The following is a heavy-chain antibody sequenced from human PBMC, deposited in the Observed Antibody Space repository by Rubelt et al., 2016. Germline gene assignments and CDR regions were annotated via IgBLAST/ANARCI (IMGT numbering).Heavy chain of an antibody. CDR2: IYSSWNT. D-gene: IGHD6-19*01. CDR3: ARGLHGDGWFHFDS. CDR1: DGSISSRDYY. Sequence: QLQLQESGPGLVKPSETLSLTCTVSDGSISSRDYYWGWIRQPPGKGLEWIGNIYSSWNTNYNPSLKGRVNISLEKSKNQFSLKLTSVTAADTAVHYCARGLHGDGWFHFDSWGQGILVTVSS. J-gene: IGHJ4*02. V-gene: IGHV4-39*07.